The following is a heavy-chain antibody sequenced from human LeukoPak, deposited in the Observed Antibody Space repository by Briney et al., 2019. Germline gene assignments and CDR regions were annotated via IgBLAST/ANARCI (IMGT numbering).Heavy chain of an antibody. CDR2: IRDDGSKK. V-gene: IGHV3-30*02. CDR3: AKDWGARGCCGDYFDY. J-gene: IGHJ4*02. D-gene: IGHD1-26*01. Sequence: GGSLRLSCAASGFMFSEYGMHWVRQTPGKGLEWVAFIRDDGSKKSFAESVKGRFTISRDNSMNTVSLQMNSLTSDDTGVYYCAKDWGARGCCGDYFDYWGQGSLVTVSS. CDR1: GFMFSEYG.